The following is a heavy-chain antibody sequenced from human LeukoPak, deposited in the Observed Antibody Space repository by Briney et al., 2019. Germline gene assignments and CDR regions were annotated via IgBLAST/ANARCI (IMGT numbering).Heavy chain of an antibody. V-gene: IGHV1-2*02. Sequence: ASVKVSCKASGYTFTGYYIHWLRQAPGQGLEWMGWTNPNSGGTNYAPKFQGLVTMSSDTSITTAYMELNRLISDDTAVYYCARTKPPCTSCLLLDYWGQGTLVTVSS. CDR2: TNPNSGGT. CDR1: GYTFTGYY. J-gene: IGHJ4*02. CDR3: ARTKPPCTSCLLLDY. D-gene: IGHD2-2*01.